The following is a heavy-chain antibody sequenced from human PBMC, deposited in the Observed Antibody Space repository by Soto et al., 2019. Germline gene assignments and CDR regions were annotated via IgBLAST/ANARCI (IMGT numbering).Heavy chain of an antibody. V-gene: IGHV1-69*11. CDR3: ARWPQPRYTADPYAGDV. J-gene: IGHJ6*02. CDR1: GGTFSSSG. Sequence: QVHLVQSGTEVKKPGSSVKVSCKASGGTFSSSGFGWVRQAPGQGLEWMGMIVPSLDTTNYAQKFQARVTITADEVTSTAYMELRSLRSEDTAVYYCARWPQPRYTADPYAGDVWGQGTRVIVSS. D-gene: IGHD3-16*02. CDR2: IVPSLDTT.